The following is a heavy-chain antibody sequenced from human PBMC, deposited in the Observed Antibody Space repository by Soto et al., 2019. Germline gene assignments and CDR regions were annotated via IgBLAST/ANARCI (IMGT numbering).Heavy chain of an antibody. V-gene: IGHV3-33*01. J-gene: IGHJ4*02. CDR1: GFTFNNYG. CDR2: IWHDGSNK. D-gene: IGHD1-26*01. CDR3: TRAAIKGELLDY. Sequence: GGSMRLSCAASGFTFNNYGMHWVRQAPGKGLEWVALIWHDGSNKGYADSVKGRFTISRDNSKNTLNLQMNSLRVEDTAVYYCTRAAIKGELLDYWGQGTQVTVSS.